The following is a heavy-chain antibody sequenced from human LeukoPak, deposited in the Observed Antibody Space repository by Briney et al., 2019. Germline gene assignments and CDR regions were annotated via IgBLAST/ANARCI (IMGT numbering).Heavy chain of an antibody. V-gene: IGHV4-59*01. D-gene: IGHD5-12*01. CDR2: IYYSGST. CDR3: ARDRGGRGYDLRWFDP. Sequence: SETLSLTCTVSGGSISSYYWSWIRQPLGKGLEWIGYIYYSGSTNYNPSLKSRVTISVDTSKNQFSLKLSSVTAADTAVYYCARDRGGRGYDLRWFDPWGQGTLVTVSS. J-gene: IGHJ5*02. CDR1: GGSISSYY.